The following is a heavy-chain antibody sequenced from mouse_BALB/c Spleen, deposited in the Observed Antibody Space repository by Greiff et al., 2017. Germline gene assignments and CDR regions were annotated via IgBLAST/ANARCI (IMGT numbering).Heavy chain of an antibody. CDR2: IDPFNGGT. D-gene: IGHD2-3*01. CDR1: GYSFTSYY. V-gene: IGHV1-28*01. CDR3: ASGYYSFAY. J-gene: IGHJ3*01. Sequence: EVQLQQSGPELMKPGASVKISCKASGYSFTSYYMHWVKQSHGKSLEWIGYIDPFNGGTSYNQKFKGKATLTVDKSSSTAYMHLSSLTSEDSAVYYCASGYYSFAYWGQGTLVTVSA.